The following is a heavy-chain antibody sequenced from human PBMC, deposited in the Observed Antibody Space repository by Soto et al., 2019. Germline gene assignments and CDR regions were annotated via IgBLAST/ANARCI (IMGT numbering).Heavy chain of an antibody. J-gene: IGHJ4*02. CDR3: ARTYSSSWSPFDY. CDR2: IYYSGST. V-gene: IGHV4-39*01. CDR1: GGSISSSSYY. Sequence: SETLSLTCTVSGGSISSSSYYWGWIRQPPGKGLEWIGSIYYSGSTYYNPSLKKRVTISVDTSKNQFSLKLSSVTTADMVVYYCARTYSSSWSPFDYWGQGTLVTVSS. D-gene: IGHD6-13*01.